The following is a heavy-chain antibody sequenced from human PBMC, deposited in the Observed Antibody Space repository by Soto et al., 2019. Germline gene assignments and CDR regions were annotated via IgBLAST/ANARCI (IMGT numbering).Heavy chain of an antibody. CDR1: GFTFNNAW. CDR2: IKSKTDGGTT. Sequence: GGSLRLSCVASGFTFNNAWMNWVRQAPGKGLEWVGRIKSKTDGGTTDYAALVKGRFTISRDDSKTTLYLQMNGLKTEDTAVYYCTTAENYYDSSSFDYWGHGTLVTVSS. CDR3: TTAENYYDSSSFDY. J-gene: IGHJ4*01. D-gene: IGHD3-22*01. V-gene: IGHV3-15*01.